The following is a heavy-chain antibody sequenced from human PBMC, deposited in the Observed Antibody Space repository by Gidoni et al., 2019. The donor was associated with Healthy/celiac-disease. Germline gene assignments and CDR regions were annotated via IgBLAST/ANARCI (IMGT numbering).Heavy chain of an antibody. D-gene: IGHD4-17*01. CDR3: ARAATTVTTLTYYYYGMDV. CDR2: IIPIFGTA. Sequence: QVQLVQSGAEVKKPGSSVKVSCKASGGTFSSSAISWVRQAPGQGLEWMGGIIPIFGTANYAQKFQGRVTITADESTSTAYMELSSLRSEDTAVYYCARAATTVTTLTYYYYGMDVWGQGTTVTVSS. V-gene: IGHV1-69*01. CDR1: GGTFSSSA. J-gene: IGHJ6*02.